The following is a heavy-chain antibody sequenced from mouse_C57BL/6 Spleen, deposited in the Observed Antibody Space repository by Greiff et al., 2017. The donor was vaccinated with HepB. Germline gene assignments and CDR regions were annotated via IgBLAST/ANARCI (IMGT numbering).Heavy chain of an antibody. J-gene: IGHJ2*01. Sequence: EVMLVESGGDLVKPGGSLKLSCAASGFTFSSYGMSWVRQTPDKRLEWVATISSGGSYTYYPDSVKGRFTISRDNAKNTLYLQMSSLKSEDTAMYYCARHSVNYSTYVHYFDYWGQGTTLTVSS. CDR2: ISSGGSYT. D-gene: IGHD2-5*01. V-gene: IGHV5-6*01. CDR3: ARHSVNYSTYVHYFDY. CDR1: GFTFSSYG.